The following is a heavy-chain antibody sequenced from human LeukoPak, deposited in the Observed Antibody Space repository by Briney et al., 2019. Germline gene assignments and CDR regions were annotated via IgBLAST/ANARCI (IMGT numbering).Heavy chain of an antibody. V-gene: IGHV4-34*01. Sequence: KPSETLSLTCAVYGGSFSGYYWSWIRQPPGKGPEWIGEINHSGSTNYNPSLKSRVGISADTSKNQFSLKLSSVTAADTAVYYCARTGETAMDSRGLFDYWGQGTLVTVSS. CDR3: ARTGETAMDSRGLFDY. J-gene: IGHJ4*02. CDR1: GGSFSGYY. CDR2: INHSGST. D-gene: IGHD5-18*01.